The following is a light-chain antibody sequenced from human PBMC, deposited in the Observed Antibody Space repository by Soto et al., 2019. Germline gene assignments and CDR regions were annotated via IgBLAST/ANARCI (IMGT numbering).Light chain of an antibody. CDR3: QQYGDSIT. J-gene: IGKJ4*01. Sequence: IFLTQSPGSLSLSSGERATLSCRASQTVRSSYLAWYQQRPGQPPKLLIYDAFNRAIGTPDRFSGSESGRDYNLTISRLDPEDSTVYYCQQYGDSITFGGGTKVEI. CDR2: DAF. CDR1: QTVRSSY. V-gene: IGKV3-20*01.